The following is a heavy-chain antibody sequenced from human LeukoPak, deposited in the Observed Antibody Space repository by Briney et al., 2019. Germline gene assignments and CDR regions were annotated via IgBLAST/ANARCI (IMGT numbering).Heavy chain of an antibody. Sequence: SATLSLTCAVDGGSFSDYFWTWIRQYPGKGLEWIGEISHGGSTNYNPSFESRVDISVDTSKKEFSLKLTSVTAADTAVYYCAKRPVYTSGWYYFDSWGQGTLVTVSS. CDR3: AKRPVYTSGWYYFDS. J-gene: IGHJ4*02. V-gene: IGHV4-34*01. CDR2: ISHGGST. D-gene: IGHD6-19*01. CDR1: GGSFSDYF.